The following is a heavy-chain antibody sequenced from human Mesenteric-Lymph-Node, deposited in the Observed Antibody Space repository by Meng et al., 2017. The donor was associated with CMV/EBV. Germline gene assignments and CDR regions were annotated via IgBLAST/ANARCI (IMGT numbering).Heavy chain of an antibody. CDR3: ARPYYYDSSGIDY. Sequence: GESLKIFCAASGFTFSSYSMNWVRQAPGKGLEWVSSISSSSSYIYYADSVKGRFTISRDNAKNSLYLQMNSLRAEDTAVYYCARPYYYDSSGIDYWGQGTLVTVSS. CDR2: ISSSSSYI. J-gene: IGHJ4*02. V-gene: IGHV3-21*01. D-gene: IGHD3-22*01. CDR1: GFTFSSYS.